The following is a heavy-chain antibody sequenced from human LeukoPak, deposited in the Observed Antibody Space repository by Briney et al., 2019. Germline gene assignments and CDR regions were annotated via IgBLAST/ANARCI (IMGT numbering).Heavy chain of an antibody. J-gene: IGHJ5*02. V-gene: IGHV3-23*01. CDR2: ISGSGGST. CDR3: VKDVSSSWDNWFDP. CDR1: GFTFSSYA. Sequence: GGSLRLSCAASGFTFSSYAMSWVRQAPGKGLEWVSAISGSGGSTYYADSVKGRFTISRDNSKNTLYLQMNSLRAEDTAVYYCVKDVSSSWDNWFDPWGQGTLVTVSS. D-gene: IGHD6-13*01.